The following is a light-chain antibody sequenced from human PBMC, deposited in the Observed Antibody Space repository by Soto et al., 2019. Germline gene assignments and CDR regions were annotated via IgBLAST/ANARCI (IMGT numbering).Light chain of an antibody. CDR2: EAS. J-gene: IGKJ1*01. CDR1: QGIRHY. V-gene: IGKV1-27*01. Sequence: DIQMTQSPSSLSASVGDRVTITCRASQGIRHYLAWYQQKPGKVPKVLIYEASNLQSGVPSRFRGGGSGTEFTLTISSLQPDDFATYYCQHYNSYSEALGQGTKVDIK. CDR3: QHYNSYSEA.